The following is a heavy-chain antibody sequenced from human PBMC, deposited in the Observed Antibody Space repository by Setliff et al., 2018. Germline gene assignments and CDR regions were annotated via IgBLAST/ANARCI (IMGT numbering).Heavy chain of an antibody. CDR2: IKQDGSDK. J-gene: IGHJ4*02. V-gene: IGHV3-7*01. Sequence: LRLSCAASGFIFSTYWMSWVRQAPGKGLEWVANIKQDGSDKYYVDSVKGRFTISRDNAKNSLYLQMNSLRAEDTAVYYCARLRKDYGDYYYFDYWGQGTLVTVSS. CDR3: ARLRKDYGDYYYFDY. D-gene: IGHD4-17*01. CDR1: GFIFSTYW.